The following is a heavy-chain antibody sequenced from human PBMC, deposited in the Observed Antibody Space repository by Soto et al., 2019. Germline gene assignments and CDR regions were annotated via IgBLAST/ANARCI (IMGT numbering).Heavy chain of an antibody. CDR1: GFSLSTSGVG. Sequence: QITLKESGPPLVKPTQTLTLTCTFSGFSLSTSGVGVGWIRQPPVQALEWLALMYWDDDKRDSTSPKSRLTINMDTIKSEVVLTMTYMDPVDTAPYYWADTHSYSSNCYPRYYYDYGMDVWGQGTTVTVSS. CDR2: MYWDDDK. CDR3: ADTHSYSSNCYPRYYYDYGMDV. V-gene: IGHV2-5*02. J-gene: IGHJ6*01. D-gene: IGHD6-13*01.